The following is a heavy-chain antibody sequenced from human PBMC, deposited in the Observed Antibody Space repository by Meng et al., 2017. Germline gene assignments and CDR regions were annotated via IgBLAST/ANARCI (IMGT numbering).Heavy chain of an antibody. Sequence: VQLQEAGPGRVKPSQNLCLTCTVSGGSISSGHYYWSWIRQPPGKGLEWIGYIYYSGSTHYNPSLKSRVIISLDTSKNQFSLKLSSVTAADTAVYYCARRGADYGAFDPWGQGTLVTVSS. CDR1: GGSISSGHYY. CDR2: IYYSGST. CDR3: ARRGADYGAFDP. D-gene: IGHD4/OR15-4a*01. J-gene: IGHJ5*02. V-gene: IGHV4-30-4*01.